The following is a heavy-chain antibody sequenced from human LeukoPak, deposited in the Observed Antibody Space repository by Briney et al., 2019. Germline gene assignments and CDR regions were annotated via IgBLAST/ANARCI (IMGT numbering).Heavy chain of an antibody. CDR1: GFTFSSYW. V-gene: IGHV4-39*01. CDR2: IYYSGST. CDR3: ARHPYDYFWGTHPFGY. Sequence: GSLRLSCAASGFTFSSYWMSWIRQPPVKGLEWIGSIYYSGSTYYNPSLKSRVTISVDTSKNQFSLKLSSVTAADTAVYYCARHPYDYFWGTHPFGYWGQGTLVTVSS. J-gene: IGHJ4*02. D-gene: IGHD3-16*01.